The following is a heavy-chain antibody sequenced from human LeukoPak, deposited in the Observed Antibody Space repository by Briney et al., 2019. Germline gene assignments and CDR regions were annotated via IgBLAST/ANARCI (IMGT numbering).Heavy chain of an antibody. CDR3: ARTYGIYS. D-gene: IGHD4-17*01. J-gene: IGHJ4*02. CDR2: IYRGGST. CDR1: GFTFNNYG. V-gene: IGHV3-66*01. Sequence: GGSLRLSCAASGFTFNNYGMSWVRQAPGKGLEWVSVIYRGGSTYYADSVKGRFTISRDNSKNTLYLQMNSLRAEDTAVYYCARTYGIYSWGQGTLVTVSS.